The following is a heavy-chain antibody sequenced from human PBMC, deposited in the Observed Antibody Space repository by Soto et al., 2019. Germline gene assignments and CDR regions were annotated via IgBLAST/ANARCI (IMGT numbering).Heavy chain of an antibody. CDR1: GASFSGYY. Sequence: SETLSLTCAVYGASFSGYYWSWIRQPPGKGLEWIGEINHSGSTNYNPSLKSRVTISVDTSKNQFSLKLSSVTAADTAVYYCARGCRDGYNYYYYYGMDVWGQGTTVTVSS. CDR3: ARGCRDGYNYYYYYGMDV. V-gene: IGHV4-34*01. CDR2: INHSGST. D-gene: IGHD5-12*01. J-gene: IGHJ6*02.